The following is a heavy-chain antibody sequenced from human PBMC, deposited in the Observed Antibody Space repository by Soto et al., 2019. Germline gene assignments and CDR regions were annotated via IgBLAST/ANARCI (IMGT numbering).Heavy chain of an antibody. CDR2: LSFDGTAE. Sequence: QVQLVESGGCVVQPGTSLRLSCKASGFIFRDYLIHWVRQAPGKGLEWLAVLSFDGTAEYYADSTRGRFTISRDIPKSTTYLVINNVRREDTAMYYCARVATRLQSMEVLEYWGQGTLVTVPS. D-gene: IGHD2-21*02. J-gene: IGHJ4*02. CDR1: GFIFRDYL. CDR3: ARVATRLQSMEVLEY. V-gene: IGHV3-30*03.